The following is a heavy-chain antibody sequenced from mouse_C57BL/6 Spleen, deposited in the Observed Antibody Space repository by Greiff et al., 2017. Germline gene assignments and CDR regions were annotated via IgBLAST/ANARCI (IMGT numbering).Heavy chain of an antibody. V-gene: IGHV3-6*01. CDR2: ISYDGSN. J-gene: IGHJ4*01. Sequence: VQLKQSGPGLVKPSQSLSLTCSVTGYSITSGYYWNWIRQFPGNKLEWMGYISYDGSNNYNPSLKNRISITRDTSKSQFFLKLNAVTTEDTATYYCARDLMDCWGQGTSVTVSS. CDR3: ARDLMDC. CDR1: GYSITSGYY.